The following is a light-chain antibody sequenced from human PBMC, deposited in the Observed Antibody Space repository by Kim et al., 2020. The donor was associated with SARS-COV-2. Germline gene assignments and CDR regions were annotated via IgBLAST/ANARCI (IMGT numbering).Light chain of an antibody. J-gene: IGKJ1*01. CDR2: SAS. Sequence: EIVLTQSPGTLSLSPGERAILSCRASQSVSGTELAWYHQRPGQAPRLLIYSASRRATGIPDRFSGSGSGTDFTLTISRLEPEDFAVYYCQQYDSSPRTFGQGTKVDIK. CDR1: QSVSGTE. V-gene: IGKV3-20*01. CDR3: QQYDSSPRT.